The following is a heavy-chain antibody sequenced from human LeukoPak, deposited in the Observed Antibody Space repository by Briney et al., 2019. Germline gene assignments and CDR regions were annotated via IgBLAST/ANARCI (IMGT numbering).Heavy chain of an antibody. D-gene: IGHD6-13*01. CDR3: ARAREAAAGRGYWFDP. Sequence: SETLSLTCAVYGGSFSGYYWSWIRQPPGKGLEWIGEINHSGSTNYNPSLKSRVTISVDTSKNQFSLKLSSVTAADTAVYYCARAREAAAGRGYWFDPWGQGTLVTVSS. V-gene: IGHV4-34*01. CDR2: INHSGST. CDR1: GGSFSGYY. J-gene: IGHJ5*02.